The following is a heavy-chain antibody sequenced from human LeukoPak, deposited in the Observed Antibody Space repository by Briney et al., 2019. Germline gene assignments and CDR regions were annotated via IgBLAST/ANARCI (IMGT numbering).Heavy chain of an antibody. V-gene: IGHV4-59*01. J-gene: IGHJ6*02. CDR3: SRDRPEGGSGNYYDYGMDV. D-gene: IGHD3-10*01. Sequence: SETLSLTCTVSGGSISSYYWSWIRQPPGKGLEWIGYIYYSGSTNYNPSLKSRVTISVDTSKNQFSLKLSSVTAADTAVYYCSRDRPEGGSGNYYDYGMDVWGQGTTVTVSS. CDR2: IYYSGST. CDR1: GGSISSYY.